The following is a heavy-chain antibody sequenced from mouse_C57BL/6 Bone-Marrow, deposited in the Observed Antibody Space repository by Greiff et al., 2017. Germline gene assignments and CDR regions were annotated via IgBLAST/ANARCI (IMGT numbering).Heavy chain of an antibody. J-gene: IGHJ3*01. Sequence: VKLQESGAELMKPGASVKLSCKATGYTFTGYWIEWVKQRPGHGLEWIGEILPGSGSTNYNEKFKGKATFTADTSSNTADMQLSRLTTEDSDIYYCARFHYYGSSDPCAYWGQGTLVTVSA. D-gene: IGHD1-1*01. V-gene: IGHV1-9*01. CDR3: ARFHYYGSSDPCAY. CDR2: ILPGSGST. CDR1: GYTFTGYW.